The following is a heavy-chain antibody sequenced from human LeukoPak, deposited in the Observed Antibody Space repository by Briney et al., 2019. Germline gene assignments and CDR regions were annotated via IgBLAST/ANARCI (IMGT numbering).Heavy chain of an antibody. CDR3: ARATPEWLGYHNYYYGMDV. CDR2: IYYSGST. Sequence: SETLSLTCAVSGGSISSGDYYWSWIRQPPGKGLEWIGYIYYSGSTYYNPSLKSRVTISVDTSKNQFSLKLSSVTAADTAVYYCARATPEWLGYHNYYYGMDVWGQGTTVTVSS. D-gene: IGHD3-3*01. CDR1: GGSISSGDYY. J-gene: IGHJ6*02. V-gene: IGHV4-30-4*01.